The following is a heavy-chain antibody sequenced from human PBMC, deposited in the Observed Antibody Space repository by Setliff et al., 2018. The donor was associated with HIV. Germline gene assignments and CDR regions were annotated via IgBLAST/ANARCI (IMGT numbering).Heavy chain of an antibody. CDR1: GGSISSGGYY. J-gene: IGHJ6*02. CDR2: IYYNGRT. Sequence: PSETLSLTCTVSGGSISSGGYYWNWIRQYPVKGLEWIGHIYYNGRTLFNPALGTRLNMSVDTSENQFSLHLNSVTAADTAVHYCVRERRRSPLSYGLDVWGQGTTVTVSS. CDR3: VRERRRSPLSYGLDV. V-gene: IGHV4-31*03.